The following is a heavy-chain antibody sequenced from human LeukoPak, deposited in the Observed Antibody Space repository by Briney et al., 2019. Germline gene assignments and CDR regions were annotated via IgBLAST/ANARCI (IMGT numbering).Heavy chain of an antibody. V-gene: IGHV4-4*07. CDR1: GGSIRSYY. Sequence: SETLSLTCTVSGGSIRSYYWSWIRQPAGKGLEWIGRIYTSGSTNYNPSLKSRVTMSVDTSKNQFSLKLSSVTAAGTAVYYCARSLEQQLVSPGDYWGQGTLVTVSS. D-gene: IGHD6-13*01. CDR3: ARSLEQQLVSPGDY. CDR2: IYTSGST. J-gene: IGHJ4*02.